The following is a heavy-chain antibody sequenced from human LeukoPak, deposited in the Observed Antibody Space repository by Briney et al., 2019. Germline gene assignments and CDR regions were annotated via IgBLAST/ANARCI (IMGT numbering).Heavy chain of an antibody. V-gene: IGHV1-8*01. D-gene: IGHD3-10*01. J-gene: IGHJ3*02. CDR2: MNPNSGNT. CDR1: GYTFTSYD. CDR3: ARLFMVRGVKTFDI. Sequence: ASVKVSCKASGYTFTSYDINWVRQATGQGLEWMGWMNPNSGNTGYAQKFQGRVTMTRNTSISTAYMELSSLRSEDTAVYYCARLFMVRGVKTFDIWGQGTMVTVSS.